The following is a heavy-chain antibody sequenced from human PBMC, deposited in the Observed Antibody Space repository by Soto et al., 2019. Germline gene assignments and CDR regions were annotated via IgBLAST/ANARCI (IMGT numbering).Heavy chain of an antibody. CDR2: IWYDGSNK. V-gene: IGHV3-33*01. D-gene: IGHD5-12*01. CDR3: TTSPTDIVATTTGFDY. Sequence: GGSLRLSCAASGFTFSSYGMHWVRQAPGKGLEWVAVIWYDGSNKYYADSVKGRFTISRDNSKNTLYLQMNSLKTEDTAVYYCTTSPTDIVATTTGFDYWGQGTLVTVT. CDR1: GFTFSSYG. J-gene: IGHJ4*02.